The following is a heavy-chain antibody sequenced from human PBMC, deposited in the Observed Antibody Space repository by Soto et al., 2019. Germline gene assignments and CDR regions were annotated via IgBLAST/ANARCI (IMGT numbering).Heavy chain of an antibody. CDR1: GYTFTSYA. D-gene: IGHD2-2*01. CDR2: INAGKGNT. CDR3: ARAAYTSSWFDP. Sequence: ASVKVSCKASGYTFTSYAMHWVRQAPAQRLEWMGWINAGKGNTKYSQKFQGRVTITRDTSATTAYKQLSSLRSEDTAGYYCARAAYTSSWFDPWGQGTLVTVSS. J-gene: IGHJ5*02. V-gene: IGHV1-3*01.